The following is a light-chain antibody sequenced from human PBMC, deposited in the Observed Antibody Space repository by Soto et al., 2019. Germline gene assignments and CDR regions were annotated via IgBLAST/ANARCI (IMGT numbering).Light chain of an antibody. CDR1: QGIRND. CDR2: KAS. J-gene: IGKJ4*01. V-gene: IGKV1-5*03. Sequence: IQMTQSPSSLSASVGGRATITCRASQGIRNDLGWYQQKPGKAPKLLIYKASSLESGVPSRFSGSGSGTEFTLTISSLQPDDFATYYCQQYNSYSPLTFGGGTKVDIK. CDR3: QQYNSYSPLT.